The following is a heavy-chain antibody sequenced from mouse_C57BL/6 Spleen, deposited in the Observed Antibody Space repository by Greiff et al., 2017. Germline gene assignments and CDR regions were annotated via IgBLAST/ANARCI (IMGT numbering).Heavy chain of an antibody. CDR3: AREGGAMDY. Sequence: VKLQQSGPELVKPGASVKISCKASGYAFSSSWMNWVKQRPGKGLEWIGRIYPGDGDTNYNGKFKGKATLTADKSSSTAYMQLSSLTSEDSAVYFCAREGGAMDYWGQGTSVTVSS. CDR2: IYPGDGDT. V-gene: IGHV1-82*01. J-gene: IGHJ4*01. CDR1: GYAFSSSW.